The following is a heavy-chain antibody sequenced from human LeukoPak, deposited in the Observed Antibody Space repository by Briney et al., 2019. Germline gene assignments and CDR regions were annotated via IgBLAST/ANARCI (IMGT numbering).Heavy chain of an antibody. J-gene: IGHJ4*02. Sequence: SVTVSCKASGGTFNSYAISWVRQAPGQGLEWLGGISPILGIANYAQRFQGRVTITADKSTSTAYMELSSLRSEDTAVYYCARDRGTYYDILTGTNYWGQGTLVTVSS. V-gene: IGHV1-69*10. CDR3: ARDRGTYYDILTGTNY. CDR1: GGTFNSYA. D-gene: IGHD3-9*01. CDR2: ISPILGIA.